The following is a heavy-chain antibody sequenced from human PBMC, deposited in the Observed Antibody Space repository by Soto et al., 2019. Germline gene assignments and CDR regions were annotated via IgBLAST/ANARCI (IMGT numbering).Heavy chain of an antibody. V-gene: IGHV3-30*18. J-gene: IGHJ4*02. CDR3: AKEGPWGKQQLAYYFDY. CDR2: ISYDGSNK. Sequence: GGSLRLSCAASGFTFSSYGMHWVRQAPGKGLEWVAVISYDGSNKYYADSVKGRFTISRDNSKNTLYLQMNSLRAEDTAVYYCAKEGPWGKQQLAYYFDYWGQGTLVTVSS. D-gene: IGHD6-13*01. CDR1: GFTFSSYG.